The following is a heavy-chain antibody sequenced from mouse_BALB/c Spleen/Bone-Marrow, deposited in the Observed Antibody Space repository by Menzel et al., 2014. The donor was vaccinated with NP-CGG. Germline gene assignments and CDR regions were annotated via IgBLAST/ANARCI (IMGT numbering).Heavy chain of an antibody. Sequence: VQLVESGAELVRPGTSVKVSCKASGYAFTNYLIEWVKQRPGQGLEWIGVINPGSDGTNYNEKFKGKATLTADKSSSTAYMQLSSLTSDDSAVYFCARDGDYDEGYAMDYWGQGTSVTVSS. CDR3: ARDGDYDEGYAMDY. D-gene: IGHD2-4*01. CDR2: INPGSDGT. J-gene: IGHJ4*01. V-gene: IGHV1-54*01. CDR1: GYAFTNYL.